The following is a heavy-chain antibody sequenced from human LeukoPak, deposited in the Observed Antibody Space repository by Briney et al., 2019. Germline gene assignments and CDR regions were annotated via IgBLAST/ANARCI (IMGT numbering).Heavy chain of an antibody. V-gene: IGHV3-30*18. CDR1: GFTFTNYG. J-gene: IGHJ4*02. CDR3: AKAPYIRGYYFDF. CDR2: ISHDGTIQ. D-gene: IGHD3-22*01. Sequence: GGSLRLSCAASGFTFTNYGMHWVRQAPGKGLEWVAIISHDGTIQHYGDSLKGRFTISRDNSKNTVSLQVYNLRPEDTAVYFCAKAPYIRGYYFDFWGQGIPVSVSS.